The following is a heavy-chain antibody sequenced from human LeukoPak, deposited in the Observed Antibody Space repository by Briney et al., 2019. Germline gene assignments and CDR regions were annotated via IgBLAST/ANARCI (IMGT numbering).Heavy chain of an antibody. J-gene: IGHJ3*02. CDR3: AKVWVAAAGTDAFDI. CDR1: GFIVSDNY. V-gene: IGHV3-53*05. D-gene: IGHD6-13*01. CDR2: IYSAGDT. Sequence: GGSLRLSCAASGFIVSDNYMTWVRQTPGKGLECVSVIYSAGDTYYADSVKGRFTISRDNSKNTLYLQMNSLRAEDTAVYYCAKVWVAAAGTDAFDIWGQGTMVTVSS.